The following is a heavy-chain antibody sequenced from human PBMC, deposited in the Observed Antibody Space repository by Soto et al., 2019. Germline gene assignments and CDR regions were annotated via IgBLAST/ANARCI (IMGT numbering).Heavy chain of an antibody. CDR1: GAPFTRTDHF. V-gene: IGHV4-39*01. CDR2: MHTGGGT. CDR3: ARILVGATRHSDVEH. J-gene: IGHJ1*01. D-gene: IGHD2-15*01. Sequence: SGTLSLTCTASGAPFTRTDHFWAWNRQPPGRGREFIARMHTGGGTAHASSLENGGTISLETSKSQFTVKLQSVPAADTATYFCARILVGATRHSDVEHWGQGPLVTVSS.